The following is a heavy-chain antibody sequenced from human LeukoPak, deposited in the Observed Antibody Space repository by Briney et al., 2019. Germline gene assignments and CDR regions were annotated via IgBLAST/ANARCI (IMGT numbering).Heavy chain of an antibody. J-gene: IGHJ4*02. CDR1: GFTFSTYA. CDR2: FSHDGSST. V-gene: IGHV3-30-3*01. Sequence: GRSLRLSCAASGFTFSTYALHWVRQGPGKGLEGVATFSHDGSSTYYAESVKGRFTISRDNSKSTLFLEMNSLTAEDTAVYYCVRDWQLDYWGQGTLVTVSS. CDR3: VRDWQLDY.